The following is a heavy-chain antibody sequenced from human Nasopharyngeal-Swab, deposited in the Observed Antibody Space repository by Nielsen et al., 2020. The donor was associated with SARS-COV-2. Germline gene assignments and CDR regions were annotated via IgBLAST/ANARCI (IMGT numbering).Heavy chain of an antibody. CDR3: ARAGHDTGGYANMDV. V-gene: IGHV3-74*01. Sequence: GGSLRLSCAASGFTFSDYWMHWVRQAPGKGLVWVSRINSDGSSTNYADSVKGRFTISRDNAKNTVYLQMNGLRAEDTAVYYCARAGHDTGGYANMDVWGKGTTVTVSS. CDR1: GFTFSDYW. CDR2: INSDGSST. D-gene: IGHD3-22*01. J-gene: IGHJ6*03.